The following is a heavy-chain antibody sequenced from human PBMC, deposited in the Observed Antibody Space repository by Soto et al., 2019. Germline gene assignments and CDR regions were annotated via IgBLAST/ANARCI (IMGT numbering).Heavy chain of an antibody. CDR2: IKQDGSEK. CDR3: ARDEGDTAMVPAYYYYYMDV. CDR1: GFTFSSYW. D-gene: IGHD5-18*01. V-gene: IGHV3-7*01. J-gene: IGHJ6*03. Sequence: GGSLRLSCAASGFTFSSYWMSWVRQAPRKGLEWVANIKQDGSEKYYVDSVKARFTISRDNAKNSLYLQMNSLRAEDTAVYYCARDEGDTAMVPAYYYYYMDVWGKGTTVTVSS.